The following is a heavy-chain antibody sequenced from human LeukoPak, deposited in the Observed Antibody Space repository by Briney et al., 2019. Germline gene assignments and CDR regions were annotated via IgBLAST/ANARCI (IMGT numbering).Heavy chain of an antibody. CDR1: GFTFSSYG. CDR3: ASGKSRDY. J-gene: IGHJ4*02. D-gene: IGHD1-26*01. Sequence: GRSLRLSCAASGFTFSSYGMHWVRQAPGKGLEWVAVISYDGVDKYYADSVKGRFTISRDNSKNTLYLQMNSLRAEDTALYYCASGKSRDYWGQGTLVTVSS. V-gene: IGHV3-30*03. CDR2: ISYDGVDK.